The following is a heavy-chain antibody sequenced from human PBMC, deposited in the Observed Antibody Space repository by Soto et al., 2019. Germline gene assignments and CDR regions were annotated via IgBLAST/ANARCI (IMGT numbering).Heavy chain of an antibody. CDR3: ARLARYCTNGVCYTFYFDY. CDR1: GGSISSSSYY. J-gene: IGHJ4*02. CDR2: FYYGGST. V-gene: IGHV4-39*01. Sequence: PSETLSLTCTVSGGSISSSSYYWGWIRQPPGKGLEWIGSFYYGGSTYYNPSLKSRVTISVDTSKKQFSLKLSSVTAADTAVYYCARLARYCTNGVCYTFYFDYWGQGTLVTVSS. D-gene: IGHD2-8*01.